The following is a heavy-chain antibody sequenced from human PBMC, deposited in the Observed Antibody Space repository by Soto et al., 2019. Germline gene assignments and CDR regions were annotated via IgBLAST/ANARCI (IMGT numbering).Heavy chain of an antibody. V-gene: IGHV3-11*01. D-gene: IGHD3-10*01. CDR1: GFTFSDYY. CDR3: ARDTITMVRGVSFYYYGMDV. Sequence: LRLSCAASGFTFSDYYMSWIRQAPGKGLEWVSYISSSGSTIYYADSVKGRFTISRDNAKNSLYLQMNSLRAEDTAVYYCARDTITMVRGVSFYYYGMDVWGQGTTVTVSS. J-gene: IGHJ6*02. CDR2: ISSSGSTI.